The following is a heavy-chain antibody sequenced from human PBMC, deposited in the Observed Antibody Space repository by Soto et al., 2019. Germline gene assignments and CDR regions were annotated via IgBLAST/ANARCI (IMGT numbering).Heavy chain of an antibody. CDR2: ISSSSTI. Sequence: EVQLVESGGGLVQPGGSLRRSCAASRFTFSSYTMDWVRQAPGQGLEWVSYISSSSTIYYAGSVKGRFTISRDNAKNSLYLQMNSLRDEDTAVYYCARGVGYNCFVPWGQGTLVTVSS. V-gene: IGHV3-48*02. CDR3: ARGVGYNCFVP. D-gene: IGHD6-13*01. CDR1: RFTFSSYT. J-gene: IGHJ5*02.